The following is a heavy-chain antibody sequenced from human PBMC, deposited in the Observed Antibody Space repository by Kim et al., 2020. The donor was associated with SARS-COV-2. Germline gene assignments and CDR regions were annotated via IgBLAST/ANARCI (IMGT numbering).Heavy chain of an antibody. J-gene: IGHJ3*02. V-gene: IGHV4-59*01. Sequence: SETLSLTCAVSGDSITTSYWSWVRQSPEKGLEWLAYIHYDGNTNYNPSLKTRLTISMDTSKNQLSLTLTSVTAADSAVYYCTRYPTVTMESFGMWGQGTLVTVSS. CDR2: IHYDGNT. D-gene: IGHD4-17*01. CDR1: GDSITTSY. CDR3: TRYPTVTMESFGM.